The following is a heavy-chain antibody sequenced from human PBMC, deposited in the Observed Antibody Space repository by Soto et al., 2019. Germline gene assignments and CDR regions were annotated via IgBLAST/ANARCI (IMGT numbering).Heavy chain of an antibody. CDR1: GFTFSSYW. J-gene: IGHJ4*02. CDR3: ARDTYYYGSRGLVV. D-gene: IGHD3-22*01. V-gene: IGHV3-7*03. CDR2: IKQDGSEK. Sequence: EVQLVESGGGLVQPGGSLRLSCAASGFTFSSYWMSWVRQAPGKGLEWVANIKQDGSEKYYVDSVKGRFTISRDNAKNSLYLQMNSLRVEDTAVYYCARDTYYYGSRGLVVWGQGTLVTVSS.